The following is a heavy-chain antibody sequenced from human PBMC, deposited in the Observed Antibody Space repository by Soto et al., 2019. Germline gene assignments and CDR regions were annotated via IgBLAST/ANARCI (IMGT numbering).Heavy chain of an antibody. CDR1: GGSISSGGYY. CDR2: IYYSGST. V-gene: IGHV4-31*03. CDR3: ARGGRRSPGMDV. Sequence: QVQLQESGPGLVKPSQTLSLTCTVSGGSISSGGYYWSWIRQHPGKGLEWIGYIYYSGSTYYNPSLKCRVTISVDTSKYQFSLKLSSVTAADTAVYYCARGGRRSPGMDVWGQGTTVTVS. J-gene: IGHJ6*02.